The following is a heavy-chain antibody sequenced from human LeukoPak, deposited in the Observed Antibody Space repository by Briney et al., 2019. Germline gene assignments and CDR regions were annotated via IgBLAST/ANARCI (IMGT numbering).Heavy chain of an antibody. CDR3: ARGRGYGDYYLDY. CDR2: INHSGST. Sequence: SEALSLTCAVYGGSFSGYYWSWIRQPPGKGLEWIGEINHSGSTNYNPSLKSRVTISVDTSKNQFSLKLSSVTAADTAVYYCARGRGYGDYYLDYWGQGTLVTVSS. D-gene: IGHD4-17*01. J-gene: IGHJ4*02. CDR1: GGSFSGYY. V-gene: IGHV4-34*01.